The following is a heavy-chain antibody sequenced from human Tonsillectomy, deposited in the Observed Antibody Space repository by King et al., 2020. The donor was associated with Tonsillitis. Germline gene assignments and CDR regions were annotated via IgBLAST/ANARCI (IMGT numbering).Heavy chain of an antibody. CDR3: AKDWGDGQGVEYFFDY. CDR1: GFTFSNYG. CDR2: ISYDGSNK. Sequence: VQLVESGGGVVQPGRSLRLSCAASGFTFSNYGMHWVRQAPGKGLEWVAVISYDGSNKYYPDSVKGRFTISRDNSKNTLYLQMNSLTAEDTAVYYCAKDWGDGQGVEYFFDYWGQGTLVTVSS. D-gene: IGHD2/OR15-2a*01. J-gene: IGHJ4*02. V-gene: IGHV3-30*18.